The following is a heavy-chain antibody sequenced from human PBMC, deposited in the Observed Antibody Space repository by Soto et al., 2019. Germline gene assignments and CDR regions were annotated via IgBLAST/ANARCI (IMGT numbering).Heavy chain of an antibody. Sequence: ASVKVSCKASGYSFTSLDINWVRQTAGQGLEWMGWMQPSTGRTGYAQKFQGWVTMTRDTSISTAYMELSRLRSDDTAVYYCARYSSSSGNGMYVWGQGPTVTVSS. J-gene: IGHJ6*02. CDR1: GYSFTSLD. V-gene: IGHV1-8*01. D-gene: IGHD6-6*01. CDR2: MQPSTGRT. CDR3: ARYSSSSGNGMYV.